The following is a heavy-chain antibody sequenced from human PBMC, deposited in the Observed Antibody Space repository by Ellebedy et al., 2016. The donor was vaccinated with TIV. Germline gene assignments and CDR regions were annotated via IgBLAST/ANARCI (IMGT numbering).Heavy chain of an antibody. CDR1: GFTFNSYS. CDR3: ARGRTTMGTKPNYFDS. D-gene: IGHD5-18*01. CDR2: ISSGSIYI. J-gene: IGHJ4*02. V-gene: IGHV3-21*01. Sequence: GGSLRLSXAASGFTFNSYSMNWVRQAPGKGLEWVSSISSGSIYIYYAESVKGRFTISRDNAKNSLYLQMNSLRAEDTAVYYCARGRTTMGTKPNYFDSWGQGTVVTVSS.